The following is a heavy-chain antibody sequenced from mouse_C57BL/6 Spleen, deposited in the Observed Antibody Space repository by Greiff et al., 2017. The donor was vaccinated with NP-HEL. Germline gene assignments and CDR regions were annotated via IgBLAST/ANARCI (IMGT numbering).Heavy chain of an antibody. CDR2: IDPSDSET. CDR3: ARTTYYDGWFDY. J-gene: IGHJ2*01. D-gene: IGHD2-3*01. V-gene: IGHV1-52*01. Sequence: QVQLQQPGAELVRPGSSVKLSCKASGYTFTSYWMHWVKQRPIQGLEWIGNIDPSDSETHYNQKFKDKATLTVDKSSSTAYMQLSSLTSEDSAVYYCARTTYYDGWFDYWGQGATLTVSS. CDR1: GYTFTSYW.